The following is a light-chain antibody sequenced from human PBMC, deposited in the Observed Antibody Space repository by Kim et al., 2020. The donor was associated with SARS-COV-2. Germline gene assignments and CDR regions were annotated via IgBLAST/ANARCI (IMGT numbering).Light chain of an antibody. J-gene: IGKJ2*01. V-gene: IGKV3-15*01. CDR2: GAS. CDR3: QQYNNWPYT. CDR1: QSVSSN. Sequence: SVSPGERATLPCRASQSVSSNVAWYQQKRGQAPRLLIYGASTRASGIPARFSGSGSGTEFTLTISSLQSEDFAVYYCQQYNNWPYTFGQGTKLEI.